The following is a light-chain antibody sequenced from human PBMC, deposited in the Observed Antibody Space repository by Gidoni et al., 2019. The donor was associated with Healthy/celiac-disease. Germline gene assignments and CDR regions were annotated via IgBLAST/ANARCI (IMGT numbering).Light chain of an antibody. J-gene: IGKJ1*01. Sequence: EIVLTQSPGTLSLSPGERATLSCRASQSVSSTYLAWFQQKPGQAPRLLISGISSRATGIPDRFSGSGSGTDFTLTIMRLEPEDFAVYYCQQYGSSPWTFGQGTKVEIK. V-gene: IGKV3-20*01. CDR3: QQYGSSPWT. CDR2: GIS. CDR1: QSVSSTY.